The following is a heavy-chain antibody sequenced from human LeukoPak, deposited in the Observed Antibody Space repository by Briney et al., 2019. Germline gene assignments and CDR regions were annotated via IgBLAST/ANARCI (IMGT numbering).Heavy chain of an antibody. CDR1: GASVSGGSFY. CDR3: ARGRSYMDYFDY. Sequence: SETLSLTCTVSGASVSGGSFYWGWIRQPPGKGLEWIGNIYSTGSDYDNPSLKSRVTISMDTSKEQFSLRLTSVTAADTAVYYCARGRSYMDYFDYWGQGTLVTVSS. V-gene: IGHV4-39*07. D-gene: IGHD3-10*01. CDR2: IYSTGSD. J-gene: IGHJ4*02.